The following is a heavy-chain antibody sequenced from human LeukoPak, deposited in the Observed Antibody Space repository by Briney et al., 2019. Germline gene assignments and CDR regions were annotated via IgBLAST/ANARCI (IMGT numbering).Heavy chain of an antibody. CDR2: INWNGGST. CDR1: GFTFDDYG. Sequence: GGSLRLSCAASGFTFDDYGMSWVRHAPGKGLEWVSGINWNGGSTGYADSVKGRFTISRDNAKNSLYLQMNSLRAEDTALYYCARVRHDSSGFDYWGQGTLVTVSS. D-gene: IGHD3-22*01. V-gene: IGHV3-20*04. J-gene: IGHJ4*02. CDR3: ARVRHDSSGFDY.